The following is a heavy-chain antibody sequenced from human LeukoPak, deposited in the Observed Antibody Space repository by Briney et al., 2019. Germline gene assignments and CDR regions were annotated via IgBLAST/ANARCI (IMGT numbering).Heavy chain of an antibody. V-gene: IGHV3-30-3*01. J-gene: IGHJ4*02. CDR1: GFTFSTYA. D-gene: IGHD2-15*01. CDR3: ARPYCSGGTCFDS. Sequence: GGSLRLSCAASGFTFSTYAVHWVCQAPGKGLEWVALISYDGSNKYYEDSVKGRFTTSRDNAKNSLYLQMNSLRAEDTAVYYCARPYCSGGTCFDSWGQGTLVTVSS. CDR2: ISYDGSNK.